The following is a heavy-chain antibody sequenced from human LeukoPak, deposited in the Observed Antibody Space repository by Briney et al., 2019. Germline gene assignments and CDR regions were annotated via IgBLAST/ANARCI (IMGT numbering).Heavy chain of an antibody. CDR1: GYGFTSYW. Sequence: GESLQISCKGSGYGFTSYWIGWVRQMPGKGLEWMGIIYPGDSDTRYSPSFQGQVTISADKSISTAYLQWSSLKASDTAMYYCARAQADCSSTSCYDYPDYWGQGTLVTVSS. D-gene: IGHD2-2*01. V-gene: IGHV5-51*01. CDR3: ARAQADCSSTSCYDYPDY. J-gene: IGHJ4*02. CDR2: IYPGDSDT.